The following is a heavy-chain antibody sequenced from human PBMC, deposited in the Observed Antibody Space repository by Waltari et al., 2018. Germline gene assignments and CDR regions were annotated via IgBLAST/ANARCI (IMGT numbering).Heavy chain of an antibody. V-gene: IGHV1-69*13. J-gene: IGHJ1*01. CDR1: GGTFSSYA. CDR2: IIPILVTA. D-gene: IGHD6-13*01. Sequence: QVQLVQSGAVVKKPGSSVKVSCKASGGTFSSYAISWVRQAPGQGREWMGGIIPILVTASNAQKSQGRVTITAYESTSTAYMGLRRLRSEDTAVYYCASVEQQLGGYFQHWGQGTLVTVSS. CDR3: ASVEQQLGGYFQH.